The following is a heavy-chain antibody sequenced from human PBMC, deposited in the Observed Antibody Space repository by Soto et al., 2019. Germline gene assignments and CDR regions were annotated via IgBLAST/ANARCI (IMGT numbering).Heavy chain of an antibody. CDR1: GGSISSYY. Sequence: PSETLSLTCTVSGGSISSYYWSWIRQPPGKGLEWIGYIYYSGSTNYNPSLKSRVTISVDTSKNQFSLKLSSVTAADTAFYYCARRYRSSFDIWGQGTMVTVSS. CDR3: ARRYRSSFDI. CDR2: IYYSGST. V-gene: IGHV4-59*08. D-gene: IGHD3-16*02. J-gene: IGHJ3*02.